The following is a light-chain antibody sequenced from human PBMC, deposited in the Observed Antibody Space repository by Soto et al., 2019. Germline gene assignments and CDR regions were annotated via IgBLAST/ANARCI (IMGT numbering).Light chain of an antibody. V-gene: IGLV2-11*01. CDR1: SSDVGGFNY. CDR3: SSYAGNYTYV. Sequence: QSVLTQPRPVSGSPGQSVTISCTGTSSDVGGFNYVSWYQQHPGKAPKLMIYDVNKRPSGVPDRFSGSKSGNTASLTISGLQAEDEADYYCSSYAGNYTYVFGTGTKVTVL. J-gene: IGLJ1*01. CDR2: DVN.